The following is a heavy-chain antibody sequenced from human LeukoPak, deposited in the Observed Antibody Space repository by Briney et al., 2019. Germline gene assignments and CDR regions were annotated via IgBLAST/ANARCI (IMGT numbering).Heavy chain of an antibody. V-gene: IGHV4-59*01. CDR2: IYYSGST. J-gene: IGHJ3*02. CDR1: GGPISSYY. CDR3: ARVRGYDILTGYAFDI. D-gene: IGHD3-9*01. Sequence: PSETLSLTCTVSGGPISSYYWSWIRQPPGKGLEWIGYIYYSGSTNYNPSLKSRVTISVDTSKNQFSLKLSSVTAADTAVYYCARVRGYDILTGYAFDIWGQGTMVTVSS.